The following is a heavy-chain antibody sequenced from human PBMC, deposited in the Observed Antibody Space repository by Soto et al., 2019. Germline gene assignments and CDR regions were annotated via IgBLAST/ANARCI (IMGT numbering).Heavy chain of an antibody. D-gene: IGHD3-10*01. CDR3: ARDTGGAFDY. Sequence: QVQLQESGPGLVKPSGTLSLTCTISGGSVSSSNWWGWVRQPPGKGLEWIGEIYHSGSTNYNPSLESRVTISVDKSENHFSLKLSSVTAADTALYYCARDTGGAFDYWGQGTLVTVSS. CDR1: GGSVSSSNW. V-gene: IGHV4-4*02. J-gene: IGHJ4*02. CDR2: IYHSGST.